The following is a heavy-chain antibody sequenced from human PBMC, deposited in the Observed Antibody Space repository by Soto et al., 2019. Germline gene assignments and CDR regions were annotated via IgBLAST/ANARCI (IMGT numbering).Heavy chain of an antibody. CDR1: GGTFSSYA. CDR2: IIPIFGTA. Sequence: SVKVSCKASGGTFSSYAISWVRQAPGQGLEWMGGIIPIFGTANYAQKFQGRVTITADESTSTAYMELSSLRSEDTAVYYCARFPSYGDYKYYFDYWGQGTLVTVSS. CDR3: ARFPSYGDYKYYFDY. D-gene: IGHD4-17*01. V-gene: IGHV1-69*13. J-gene: IGHJ4*02.